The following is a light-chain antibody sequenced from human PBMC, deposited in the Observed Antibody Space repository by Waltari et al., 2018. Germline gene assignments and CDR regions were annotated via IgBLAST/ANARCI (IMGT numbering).Light chain of an antibody. Sequence: EIVLTQSPATLSVSPGERAPPSCRASQSVRGNLAWYQQKSGQAPRLLIYSASTRAADIPSRFSGSGSGTDFTLTFSLQSEDFAVYFCQQYDVWPLTFGGGTKVESK. CDR1: QSVRGN. V-gene: IGKV3D-15*01. CDR2: SAS. J-gene: IGKJ4*01. CDR3: QQYDVWPLT.